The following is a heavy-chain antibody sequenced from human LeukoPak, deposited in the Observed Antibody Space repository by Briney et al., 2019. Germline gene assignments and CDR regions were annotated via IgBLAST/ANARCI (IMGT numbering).Heavy chain of an antibody. J-gene: IGHJ4*02. Sequence: PGGSLRLSCAASGFTFSTYSMNWVRQAPGKGLEWVSYISSSTSTIYYADSVKGRFTISRDNAKNSLYLQMNSLRVEDTAVYYCARFISLRGWGQGAPVTVSS. D-gene: IGHD3-10*01. CDR1: GFTFSTYS. CDR3: ARFISLRG. CDR2: ISSSTSTI. V-gene: IGHV3-48*01.